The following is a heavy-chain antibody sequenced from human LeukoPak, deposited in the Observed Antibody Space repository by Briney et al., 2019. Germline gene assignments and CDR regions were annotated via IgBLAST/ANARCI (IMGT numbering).Heavy chain of an antibody. Sequence: GASVKVSCKASGGTFSSYAISWVRQAPGQGLEWMGGIIPIFGTANFAQKFPGRVTITTDESTSTAYMELSSLRSEDTAVYYCARDNYAGANWFDPWGQGTLVTVSS. CDR3: ARDNYAGANWFDP. V-gene: IGHV1-69*05. CDR2: IIPIFGTA. D-gene: IGHD1-7*01. CDR1: GGTFSSYA. J-gene: IGHJ5*02.